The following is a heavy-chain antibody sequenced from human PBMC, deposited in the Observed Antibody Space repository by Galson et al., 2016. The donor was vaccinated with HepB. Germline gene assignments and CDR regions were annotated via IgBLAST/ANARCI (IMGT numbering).Heavy chain of an antibody. CDR2: ISYDGSNK. Sequence: SLRLSCAASDFTFSGYGMHWVRQAPGKGLEWVAVISYDGSNKYYADSVKGRFTISRDNSKNTLYLQMNSLRAEDTAVYYCAKSRYDFWSTYQRSPFDYWGQGTLVTVSS. CDR1: DFTFSGYG. CDR3: AKSRYDFWSTYQRSPFDY. D-gene: IGHD3-3*01. J-gene: IGHJ4*02. V-gene: IGHV3-30*18.